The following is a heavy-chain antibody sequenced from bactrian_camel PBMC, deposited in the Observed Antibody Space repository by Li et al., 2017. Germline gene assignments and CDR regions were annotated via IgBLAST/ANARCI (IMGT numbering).Heavy chain of an antibody. V-gene: IGHV3-2*01. CDR2: IYADGSNT. J-gene: IGHJ4*01. CDR3: TTSASQWWVLPEYNN. D-gene: IGHD2*01. Sequence: VQLVESGGGLVQPGGSLRLSCAASGFTFRSYYMHWVRQAPGKELEWVSSIYADGSNTYYTDSVKGRFTVSRDNARNAAYLQMNSLKAEDSAVYYCTTSASQWWVLPEYNNWGQGTQVTVS. CDR1: GFTFRSYY.